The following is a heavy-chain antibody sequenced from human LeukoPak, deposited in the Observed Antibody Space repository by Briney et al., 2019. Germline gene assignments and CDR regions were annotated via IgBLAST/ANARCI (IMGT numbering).Heavy chain of an antibody. D-gene: IGHD4-11*01. Sequence: YPSETLSLTCTVSGGSISSSSYYWGWIRQPPGEGLEWIGSIYYSGSTYYNPSLKSRVTISVDTSKNQFSLKLSSVTAADTAVYYCARDPGFYSNYGYMDVWGKGTTVTVSS. CDR1: GGSISSSSYY. V-gene: IGHV4-39*07. J-gene: IGHJ6*03. CDR2: IYYSGST. CDR3: ARDPGFYSNYGYMDV.